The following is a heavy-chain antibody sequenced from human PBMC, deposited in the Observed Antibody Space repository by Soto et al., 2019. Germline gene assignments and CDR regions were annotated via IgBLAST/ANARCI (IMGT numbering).Heavy chain of an antibody. V-gene: IGHV1-69*06. Sequence: QVQLVQSGAEVKKPGFSVKVSCKASGGTFSSYAISWVRQAPGQGLEWMGGIIPIFGTANYAQKFQGRVTITADKSTSTAYMELSSLRSEDTAVYYCARDQATPPLYYYYGMDVWGQGTTVTVSS. CDR3: ARDQATPPLYYYYGMDV. CDR1: GGTFSSYA. D-gene: IGHD2-15*01. CDR2: IIPIFGTA. J-gene: IGHJ6*02.